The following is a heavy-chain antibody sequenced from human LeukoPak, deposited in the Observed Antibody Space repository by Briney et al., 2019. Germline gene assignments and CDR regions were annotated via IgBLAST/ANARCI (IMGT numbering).Heavy chain of an antibody. CDR1: GFSLSDFT. CDR2: INTDGSST. V-gene: IGHV3-74*01. D-gene: IGHD4-17*01. Sequence: PGGSLRLSCVASGFSLSDFTMNWVRRAPGKGLVWVSRINTDGSSTSYADSVKGRFTISRDNAKNTLYLQMNSLRAEDTAVYYCARSYGDYDYWGQGTLVTVSS. CDR3: ARSYGDYDY. J-gene: IGHJ4*02.